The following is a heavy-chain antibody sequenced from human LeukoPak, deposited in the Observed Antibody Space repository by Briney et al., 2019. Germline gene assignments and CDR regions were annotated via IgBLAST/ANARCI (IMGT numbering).Heavy chain of an antibody. V-gene: IGHV3-21*01. Sequence: TGGSLRLSCAASGFTFSSYSMNWVRQAPGKGLEWVSSISSSSSYIYYADSVKGRFTISRDNAKNSLYLQMNSLRAEDTAVYYCASSEYRFLEWQSEDFQHWGQGTLVTVSS. CDR2: ISSSSSYI. D-gene: IGHD3-3*01. J-gene: IGHJ1*01. CDR1: GFTFSSYS. CDR3: ASSEYRFLEWQSEDFQH.